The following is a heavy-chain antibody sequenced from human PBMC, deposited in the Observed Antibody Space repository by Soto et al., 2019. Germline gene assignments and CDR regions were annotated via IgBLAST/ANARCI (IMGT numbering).Heavy chain of an antibody. CDR2: ISAYNGNT. V-gene: IGHV1-18*01. Sequence: QVQLVQSGAEVKKPGASVKVSCKASGYTFTTYGISWVRQAPGQGLEWMGWISAYNGNTNYAQKIQGRVTMTTDTSTSTAYMEMGSLRSDDTAVYYCSRQQGLYYYYGMDVWGQGTTVTVSS. D-gene: IGHD6-19*01. J-gene: IGHJ6*02. CDR3: SRQQGLYYYYGMDV. CDR1: GYTFTTYG.